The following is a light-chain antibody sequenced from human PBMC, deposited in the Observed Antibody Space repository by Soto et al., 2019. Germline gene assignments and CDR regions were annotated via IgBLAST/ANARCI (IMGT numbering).Light chain of an antibody. V-gene: IGKV3-20*01. CDR1: QTFSSSY. Sequence: EIVLTQSPGTLSLSPGERATLSCRASQTFSSSYLAWYQQKPGQAPRLLIYGASSRATGISDRFSGSGYVTDLTLTISRLEPEDFALYYCQQYGSSPPLTFGGGTKVEIK. CDR2: GAS. J-gene: IGKJ4*01. CDR3: QQYGSSPPLT.